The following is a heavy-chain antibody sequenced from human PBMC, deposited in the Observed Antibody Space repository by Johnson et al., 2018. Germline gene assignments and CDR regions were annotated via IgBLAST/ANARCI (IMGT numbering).Heavy chain of an antibody. CDR1: GFTLRDYW. Sequence: VQLVEAGGGLVQPGGSLVLLCAASGFTLRDYWMTGVRQAPGKGLAWVANIDRDGSEKDLLGSVKGRFTISRDTAKNPRYLQMKSLREDDTAVYSCAREYSSSSGRLFDIWGQGTMVTVSS. V-gene: IGHV3-7*01. J-gene: IGHJ3*02. CDR3: AREYSSSSGRLFDI. CDR2: IDRDGSEK. D-gene: IGHD6-6*01.